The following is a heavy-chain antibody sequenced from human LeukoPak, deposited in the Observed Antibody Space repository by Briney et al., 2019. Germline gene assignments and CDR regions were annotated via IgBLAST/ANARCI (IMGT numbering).Heavy chain of an antibody. CDR3: AKADDRSGFFARDAFDS. CDR1: GFTFSTYV. Sequence: GGSLRLSCAASGFTFSTYVISWVRQAPGKGLEWVSAISDSGANTYYADSVKGRFTISRDNSKNTLHLQMNSLRAEDTAVYYCAKADDRSGFFARDAFDSWGQGTMVTVSS. D-gene: IGHD3-22*01. J-gene: IGHJ3*02. CDR2: ISDSGANT. V-gene: IGHV3-23*01.